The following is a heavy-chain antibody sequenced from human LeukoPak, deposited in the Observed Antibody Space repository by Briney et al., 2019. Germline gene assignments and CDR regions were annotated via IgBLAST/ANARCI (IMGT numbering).Heavy chain of an antibody. Sequence: GGSLRLSCAASGFTFSHHGMHWVRQAPGKGLEWVAVISYDGSNKYYADSVKGRFTISRDNSKNTLYLQMNSLRAEDTAVYYCAKAPRSGYYHWGQGTLVTVSS. D-gene: IGHD3-22*01. V-gene: IGHV3-30*18. CDR2: ISYDGSNK. CDR3: AKAPRSGYYH. J-gene: IGHJ1*01. CDR1: GFTFSHHG.